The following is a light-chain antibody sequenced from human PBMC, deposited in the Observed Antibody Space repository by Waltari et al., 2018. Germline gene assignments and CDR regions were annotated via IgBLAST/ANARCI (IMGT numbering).Light chain of an antibody. Sequence: DIQMTQSPPSLSASVGDRVTITCRASQRISNYLNWYQQKPGKAPNLLIYAASSLQSGVRSRFSGSGSVTDCTLTITSLQPEDSGTYYCQQTYIESQYTFGQGTKVEI. J-gene: IGKJ2*01. V-gene: IGKV1-39*01. CDR1: QRISNY. CDR2: AAS. CDR3: QQTYIESQYT.